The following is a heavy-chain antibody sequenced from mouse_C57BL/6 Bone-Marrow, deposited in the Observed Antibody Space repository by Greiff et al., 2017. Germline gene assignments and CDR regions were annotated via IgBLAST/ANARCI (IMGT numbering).Heavy chain of an antibody. Sequence: EVKVVESEGGLVQPGSSMKLSCTASGFTFSDYYMDWVRQVPEKGLEWVANINYDGSSTYYLDSLKSRFIISRDNAKNILYLQMSSLKSEDTATYYCAREQGAMDYWGQGTSVTVSS. CDR1: GFTFSDYY. CDR3: AREQGAMDY. CDR2: INYDGSST. V-gene: IGHV5-16*01. J-gene: IGHJ4*01.